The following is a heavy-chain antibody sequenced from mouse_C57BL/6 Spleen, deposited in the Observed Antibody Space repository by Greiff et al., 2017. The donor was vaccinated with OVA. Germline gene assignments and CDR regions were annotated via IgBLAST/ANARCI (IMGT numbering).Heavy chain of an antibody. CDR2: IDPANGNT. Sequence: VQLKQSVAELVRPGASVKLSCTASGFYIKNTYMHWVKQRPEQGLEWIGRIDPANGNTKSAPKFQGKATITADPSSNTAYLQLNSLTSEDSAIYYCARNYGSSKESAYWGQGTLVTISA. CDR1: GFYIKNTY. V-gene: IGHV14-3*01. J-gene: IGHJ3*01. D-gene: IGHD1-1*01. CDR3: ARNYGSSKESAY.